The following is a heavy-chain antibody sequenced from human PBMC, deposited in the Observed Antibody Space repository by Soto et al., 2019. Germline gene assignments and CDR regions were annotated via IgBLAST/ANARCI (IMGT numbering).Heavy chain of an antibody. Sequence: PSETLSLTCAVSGYSISSGYYWGWIRQPPGKGLEWIGSIYHSGSTYYNPSLKSRVTISVDTSKNQFSLKLSSVTAADTAVYYCARAGRLYDSSGYYFTSDYYWGQATLVTVSS. CDR3: ARAGRLYDSSGYYFTSDYY. CDR2: IYHSGST. V-gene: IGHV4-38-2*01. CDR1: GYSISSGYY. D-gene: IGHD3-22*01. J-gene: IGHJ4*02.